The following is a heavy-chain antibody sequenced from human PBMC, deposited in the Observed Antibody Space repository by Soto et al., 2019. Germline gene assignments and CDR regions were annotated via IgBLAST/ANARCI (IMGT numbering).Heavy chain of an antibody. Sequence: GGSLRLSCAASGFTFSSYAMHWVRQAPGKGLEWVAVISYDGSNKYYADSVKGRFTISRDSSKNTLYLQMNSLRAEDTAVYYCARPQTHYYYYYGMDVWGQGTTVTVSS. CDR3: ARPQTHYYYYYGMDV. J-gene: IGHJ6*02. CDR2: ISYDGSNK. V-gene: IGHV3-30-3*01. CDR1: GFTFSSYA.